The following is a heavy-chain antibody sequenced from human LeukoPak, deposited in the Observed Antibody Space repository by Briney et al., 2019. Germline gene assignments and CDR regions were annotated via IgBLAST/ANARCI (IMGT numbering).Heavy chain of an antibody. J-gene: IGHJ6*03. CDR3: ARDHTKYSSSLEGYMDV. D-gene: IGHD6-6*01. Sequence: GGFLRLSCAASGFTFSSYEMNWVRQAPGKGLEWVSYISSSGSTIYYADSVKGRFTISRDNAKNSLYLQMNSLRAEDTAVYYCARDHTKYSSSLEGYMDVWGKGTTVTVSS. CDR2: ISSSGSTI. CDR1: GFTFSSYE. V-gene: IGHV3-48*03.